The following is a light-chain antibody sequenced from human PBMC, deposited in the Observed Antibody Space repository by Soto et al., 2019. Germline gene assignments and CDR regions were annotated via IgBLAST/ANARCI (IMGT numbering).Light chain of an antibody. CDR3: QQYNYWPRT. CDR2: GAS. J-gene: IGKJ1*01. Sequence: EIMMTQSPATLSVSPGERATLSCRASHTVTSNLAWYQQKPGQAPRLLIYGASTRATGIPARFSGSGSGTEFTLSIYSLQSEDFAVYYCQQYNYWPRTFGQGTMVEIK. CDR1: HTVTSN. V-gene: IGKV3-15*01.